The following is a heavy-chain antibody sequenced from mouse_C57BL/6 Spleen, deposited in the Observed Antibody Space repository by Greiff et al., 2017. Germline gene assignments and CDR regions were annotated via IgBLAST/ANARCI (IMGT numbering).Heavy chain of an antibody. J-gene: IGHJ3*01. V-gene: IGHV5-2*01. Sequence: EVKLMESGGGLVQPGESLKLSCESNEYEFPSHDMSWVSKTPEKRLELVAAINRDGGSPDYPDTMERRFIISRDNTKKTLYLQMSSVGSEDTAWYYCARQDRTRGAYWGQGTLVTVSA. CDR3: ARQDRTRGAY. D-gene: IGHD3-3*01. CDR1: EYEFPSHD. CDR2: INRDGGSP.